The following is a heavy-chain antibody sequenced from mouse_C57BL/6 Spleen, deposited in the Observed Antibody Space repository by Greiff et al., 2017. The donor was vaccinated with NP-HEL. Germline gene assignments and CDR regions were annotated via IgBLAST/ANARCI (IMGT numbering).Heavy chain of an antibody. CDR2: IYPGDGDT. Sequence: VKLMESGPELVKPGASVKISCKASGYAFSSSWMNWVKQRPGKGLEWIGRIYPGDGDTNYNGKFKGKATLTADKSSSTAYMQLSSLTSEDSAVYFCARDDYSYYAMDYWGQGTSVTVSS. V-gene: IGHV1-82*01. CDR1: GYAFSSSW. J-gene: IGHJ4*01. D-gene: IGHD1-1*01. CDR3: ARDDYSYYAMDY.